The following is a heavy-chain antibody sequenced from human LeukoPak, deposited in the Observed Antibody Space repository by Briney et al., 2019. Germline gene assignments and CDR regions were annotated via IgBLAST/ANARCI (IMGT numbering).Heavy chain of an antibody. CDR1: GFGFSGYW. D-gene: IGHD3-3*01. CDR3: ATDGGPFDH. Sequence: GGSLRLSCAGSGFGFSGYWMSWVRQVPGKGLEWVANIKQDASERYYADSVRGRFTISRDNARNYQYLQMNSLRVEDTAMYYCATDGGPFDHWGQGSLVTVSS. CDR2: IKQDASER. J-gene: IGHJ4*02. V-gene: IGHV3-7*01.